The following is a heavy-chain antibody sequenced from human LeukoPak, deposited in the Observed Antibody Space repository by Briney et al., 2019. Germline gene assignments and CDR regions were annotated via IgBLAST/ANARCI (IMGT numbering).Heavy chain of an antibody. V-gene: IGHV1-18*01. CDR1: GYTFTSYG. J-gene: IGHJ6*04. D-gene: IGHD3-9*01. Sequence: ASVKVSCKASGYTFTSYGISWVRQAPGQRLEGMGGISAYNGNTNYAQKLQGRVTMTTGTSTSTAYMELRSLRSDDTAVYYCARDGKLRYFDWSQSHYYYGMDVWGKGTTVTVSS. CDR2: ISAYNGNT. CDR3: ARDGKLRYFDWSQSHYYYGMDV.